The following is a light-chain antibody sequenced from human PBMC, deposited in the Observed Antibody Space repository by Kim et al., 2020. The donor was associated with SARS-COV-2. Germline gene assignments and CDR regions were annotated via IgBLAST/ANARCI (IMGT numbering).Light chain of an antibody. J-gene: IGLJ2*01. V-gene: IGLV3-1*01. CDR1: KLGDKY. CDR3: QAWDRSTVVV. Sequence: SYELTQPPSVSVSPGQTASITCSGDKLGDKYACWYQQKPGQSPVLVIYQDSKRPSGIPERFSGSNSGNTATLTISGTQAMDEADYYCQAWDRSTVVVCGG. CDR2: QDS.